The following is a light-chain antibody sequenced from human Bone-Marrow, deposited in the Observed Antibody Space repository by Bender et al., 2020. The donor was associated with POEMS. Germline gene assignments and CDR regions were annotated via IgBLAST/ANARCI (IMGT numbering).Light chain of an antibody. J-gene: IGLJ1*01. V-gene: IGLV2-14*01. Sequence: QSALTQPASVSGSPGQSITLSCTGTSSDVGGYKYVSWYQQYPGKAPKLMIYEGSKRPSGVSNRFSGSKSGNTASLTISGLQAEDETNYYCSSYASSSLLVFGTGTKVTVL. CDR3: SSYASSSLLV. CDR2: EGS. CDR1: SSDVGGYKY.